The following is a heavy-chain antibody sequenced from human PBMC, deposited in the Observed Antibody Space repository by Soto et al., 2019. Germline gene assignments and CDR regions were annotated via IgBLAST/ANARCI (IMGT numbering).Heavy chain of an antibody. V-gene: IGHV3-43*01. J-gene: IGHJ6*02. CDR1: GFTLDDYT. CDR3: AKGAAAELYYGMDV. D-gene: IGHD6-13*01. CDR2: ISWDGGST. Sequence: GGSLRLSCAASGFTLDDYTMYWVRQAPGKGLEWVSLISWDGGSTYYADSVKGRFTISRDNSKNSLYLQMNSLRTEDTALYYCAKGAAAELYYGMDVWGQGTTVTV.